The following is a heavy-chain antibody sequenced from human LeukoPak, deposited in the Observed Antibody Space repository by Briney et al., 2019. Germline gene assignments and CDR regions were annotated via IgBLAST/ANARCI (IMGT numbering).Heavy chain of an antibody. CDR2: ISRSGSTI. J-gene: IGHJ4*02. Sequence: GGSLRLSCAASGFTFSDYHMSWIRQAPGKGLEWASYISRSGSTIYNADSVKGRFTISRDNAKNSLYLQMNSLRAEDTAVYYCARDHPHYDILTGYYSGYFDYWGQGTLVTVPS. CDR3: ARDHPHYDILTGYYSGYFDY. CDR1: GFTFSDYH. D-gene: IGHD3-9*01. V-gene: IGHV3-11*04.